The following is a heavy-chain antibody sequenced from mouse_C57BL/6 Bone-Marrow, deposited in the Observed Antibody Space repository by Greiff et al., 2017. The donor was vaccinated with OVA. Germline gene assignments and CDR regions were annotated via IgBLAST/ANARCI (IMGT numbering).Heavy chain of an antibody. CDR3: ARQGAYYSNYGAMDY. CDR1: GFTFSDYG. J-gene: IGHJ4*01. D-gene: IGHD2-5*01. Sequence: EVQLVESGGGLVQPGGSLKLSCAASGFTFSDYGMAWVRQAPRKGPEWVAFISNLAYSIYYADTVTGRFTISRENAKNTLYLEMSSLRSEDTAMYYCARQGAYYSNYGAMDYWGQGTSVTVSS. V-gene: IGHV5-15*01. CDR2: ISNLAYSI.